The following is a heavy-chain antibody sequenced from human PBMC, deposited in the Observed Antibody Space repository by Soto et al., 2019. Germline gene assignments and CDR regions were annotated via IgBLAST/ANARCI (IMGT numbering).Heavy chain of an antibody. D-gene: IGHD6-19*01. CDR2: IIPIFATA. CDR1: GGTFSNYA. CDR3: ARVVPPEQWFEGLGGWFDP. J-gene: IGHJ5*02. V-gene: IGHV1-69*05. Sequence: SVKVSCKTSGGTFSNYAISWVRQAPGQGLEWMGGIIPIFATANYAQKFQGRVTMTTDTSTSTAYMELRSLRSDDTAVYYCARVVPPEQWFEGLGGWFDPWGQGTLVTVSS.